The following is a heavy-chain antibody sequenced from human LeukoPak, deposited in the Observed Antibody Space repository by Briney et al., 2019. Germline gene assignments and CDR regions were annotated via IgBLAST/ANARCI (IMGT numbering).Heavy chain of an antibody. CDR3: ARDRTVVTRFYYYYGMDV. V-gene: IGHV4-4*07. D-gene: IGHD4-23*01. CDR1: GGSISSYY. Sequence: SETLSLTCTVSGGSISSYYWSWIRQPAGKGLEWIGRIYTSGSTNYNPSLKSRVTMSVDTSKNQFSLKLSSVTAADTAVYYCARDRTVVTRFYYYYGMDVWGQGTTVTVSS. J-gene: IGHJ6*02. CDR2: IYTSGST.